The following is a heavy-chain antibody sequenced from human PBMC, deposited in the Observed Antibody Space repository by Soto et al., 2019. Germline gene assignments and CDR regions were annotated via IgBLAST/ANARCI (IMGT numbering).Heavy chain of an antibody. D-gene: IGHD5-12*01. V-gene: IGHV3-30*18. CDR3: AKGSGFDFDY. J-gene: IGHJ4*02. CDR2: LSSDGSGE. Sequence: QVQLVESGGGVVQPGMSLRLSCVASGFTFKNYGIHWVRQAPGKGLEWVACLSSDGSGEDYLDSVRGRFIISRDNSKDTMYLQMNSLRVEDTAIYYCAKGSGFDFDYWGQGNPVNVSS. CDR1: GFTFKNYG.